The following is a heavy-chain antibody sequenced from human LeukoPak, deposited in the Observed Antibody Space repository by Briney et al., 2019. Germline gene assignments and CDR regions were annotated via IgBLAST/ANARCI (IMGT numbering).Heavy chain of an antibody. Sequence: GGSLRLSCVASGFTVSNSYMSWVRQAPGKGLGWVSVIYSDGGTFYSDSVKGRFTISRDYSKSTLYLQMTSLRADDTAVYYCARDSNGPAFWGQGTLVTVSS. CDR2: IYSDGGT. CDR3: ARDSNGPAF. J-gene: IGHJ4*02. D-gene: IGHD6-19*01. V-gene: IGHV3-53*01. CDR1: GFTVSNSY.